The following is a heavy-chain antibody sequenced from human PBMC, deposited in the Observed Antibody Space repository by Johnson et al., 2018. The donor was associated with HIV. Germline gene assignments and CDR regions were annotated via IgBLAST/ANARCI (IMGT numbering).Heavy chain of an antibody. J-gene: IGHJ3*02. CDR3: AKVLDYGNAFDI. CDR1: GFSVSNNY. V-gene: IGHV3-66*02. Sequence: VQLLESGGGLVQPGGSLRLSCAASGFSVSNNYMSWVRQAPGKGLEWVSAISGSGGSTYYADSVKGRFTISRDNSKNTLYLQMNSLRAEDTAVYYCAKVLDYGNAFDIWGQGTMVTVSS. D-gene: IGHD4-17*01. CDR2: ISGSGGST.